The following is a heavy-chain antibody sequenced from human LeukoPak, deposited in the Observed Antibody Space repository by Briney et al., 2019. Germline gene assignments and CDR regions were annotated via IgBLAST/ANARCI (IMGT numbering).Heavy chain of an antibody. CDR3: ARGFGDYYYYGMDV. CDR2: ISSSAV. CDR1: GFTLSSTS. D-gene: IGHD3-10*01. J-gene: IGHJ6*02. Sequence: GGSLRLSCAASGFTLSSTSLNWVRQAAGKGLEWVSYISSSAVYYADSVRGRFTISRDNAKNSLYLQMNSLRAEDTAVYYCARGFGDYYYYGMDVWGQGTTVTVSS. V-gene: IGHV3-48*04.